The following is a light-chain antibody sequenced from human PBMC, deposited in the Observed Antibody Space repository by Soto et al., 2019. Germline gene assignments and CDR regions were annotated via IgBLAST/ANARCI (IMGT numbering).Light chain of an antibody. CDR3: CSYAPGITWV. J-gene: IGLJ7*01. Sequence: QSVLTQPASVSGSPGQSITISCTGASSDVGTYNLVSWYQQHPGKAPKLLIYEDIKRPSGVSNRFSGSKSGNTASLTISGLQAEDEADYYCCSYAPGITWVFGGGTQLTVL. CDR1: SSDVGTYNL. CDR2: EDI. V-gene: IGLV2-23*01.